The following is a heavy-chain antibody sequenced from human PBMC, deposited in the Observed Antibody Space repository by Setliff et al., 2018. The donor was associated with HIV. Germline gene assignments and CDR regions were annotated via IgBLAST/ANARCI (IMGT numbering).Heavy chain of an antibody. Sequence: SGPTLVNPTQTLTLTCTFSGFSLSTSGMRVTWIRQPPGKALEWLARIDWDDDKFYSTSLKTRLTISKDTSKNQAVLTMTNMDPVDTATYYCARGPYGPPDAFDIWGQGTMVTVSS. CDR1: GFSLSTSGMR. CDR3: ARGPYGPPDAFDI. CDR2: IDWDDDK. J-gene: IGHJ3*02. D-gene: IGHD3-10*01. V-gene: IGHV2-70*04.